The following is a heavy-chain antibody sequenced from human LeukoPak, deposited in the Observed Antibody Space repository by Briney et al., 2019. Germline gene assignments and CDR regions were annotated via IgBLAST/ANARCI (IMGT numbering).Heavy chain of an antibody. Sequence: PSETLSLTCTVSGGSISSGGYYWSWIRQHPGKGLEWIGYIYYSGSTYYNPSLKSRVTISVDTSKNQFSLKLSSVTAADTAVYYCARVSSGSHSLYVSQHWGQGTLVTVSS. CDR2: IYYSGST. CDR3: ARVSSGSHSLYVSQH. D-gene: IGHD3-10*01. V-gene: IGHV4-31*03. CDR1: GGSISSGGYY. J-gene: IGHJ1*01.